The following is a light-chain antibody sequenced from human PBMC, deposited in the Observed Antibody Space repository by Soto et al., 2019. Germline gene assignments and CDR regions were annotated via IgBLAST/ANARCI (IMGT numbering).Light chain of an antibody. Sequence: DIQMTQSPSTLSGSVGDRVTITCRASQTISSWLAWYQQKPGKAPKLLIYKASTLKSGVPSRFSGSGSGTEFTLTISSLQPDDFATYYCQHYKSYWTFGQGTKVDI. V-gene: IGKV1-5*03. CDR2: KAS. CDR3: QHYKSYWT. J-gene: IGKJ1*01. CDR1: QTISSW.